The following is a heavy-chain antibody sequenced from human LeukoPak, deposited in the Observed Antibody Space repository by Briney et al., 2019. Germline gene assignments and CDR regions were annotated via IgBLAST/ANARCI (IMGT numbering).Heavy chain of an antibody. J-gene: IGHJ4*02. CDR2: IIPIFGTA. D-gene: IGHD3-10*01. CDR3: ASRYGSGVDY. V-gene: IGHV1-69*05. CDR1: VGTFSSYA. Sequence: SVKVSCKASVGTFSSYAISWVRQAPGQGREWMGRIIPIFGTANYAQKFQGRVTITTDESTSTAYMELSSLRSEDTAVYYCASRYGSGVDYWGQGTLVTVSS.